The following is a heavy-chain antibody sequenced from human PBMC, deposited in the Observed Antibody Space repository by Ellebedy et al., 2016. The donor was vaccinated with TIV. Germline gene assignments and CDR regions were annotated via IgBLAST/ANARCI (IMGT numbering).Heavy chain of an antibody. Sequence: SETLSLXCTVSGGSISSYYWSWIRQPPGKGLEWIGYIYYSGSTNYNPSLKSRVTISVDTSKNQFSLKLSSVTAADTAVYYCARAYIAAAGTWWFDPWGQGTLATVSS. D-gene: IGHD6-13*01. CDR2: IYYSGST. CDR3: ARAYIAAAGTWWFDP. V-gene: IGHV4-59*01. J-gene: IGHJ5*02. CDR1: GGSISSYY.